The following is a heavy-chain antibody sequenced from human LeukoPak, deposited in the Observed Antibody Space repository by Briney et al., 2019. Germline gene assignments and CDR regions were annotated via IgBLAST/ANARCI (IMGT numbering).Heavy chain of an antibody. J-gene: IGHJ4*02. CDR3: ASIPHGEDSSGYYSDY. D-gene: IGHD3-22*01. CDR2: ISSSGSTI. CDR1: GFTFSSYE. V-gene: IGHV3-48*03. Sequence: PGGSLRLSCAASGFTFSSYEMNWVRQAPGKGLEWVSYISSSGSTIYYADSVKGRFTISRDNAKNSLYLQMNSLRAEDTAVYYCASIPHGEDSSGYYSDYWGQGTLVTVSS.